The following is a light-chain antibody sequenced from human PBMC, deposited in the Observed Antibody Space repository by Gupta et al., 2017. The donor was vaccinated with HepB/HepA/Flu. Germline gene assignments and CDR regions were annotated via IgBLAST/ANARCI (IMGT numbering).Light chain of an antibody. CDR2: RDN. J-gene: IGLJ3*02. Sequence: SFELTQPPSVSVSSGQTASISCSGEKLGDKYISWYQQKPGQPPVLVILRDNKRPSDIPERFSGSNSGNTATLTISGTQSLDEADYYCLAWDSFTGVFGGGTKLTVL. CDR1: KLGDKY. V-gene: IGLV3-1*01. CDR3: LAWDSFTGV.